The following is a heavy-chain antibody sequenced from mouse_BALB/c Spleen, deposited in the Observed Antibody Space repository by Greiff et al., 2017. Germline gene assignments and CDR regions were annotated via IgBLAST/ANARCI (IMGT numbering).Heavy chain of an antibody. CDR1: GFTFSSYG. V-gene: IGHV5-6*01. J-gene: IGHJ2*01. D-gene: IGHD2-2*01. CDR3: ARGDYGYDVYFDY. Sequence: EVKLMESGGDLVKPGGSLKLSCAASGFTFSSYGMSWVRQTPDKRLEWVATISSGGSYTYYPDSVKGRFTISRDNAKNTLYLQMSSLKSEDTAMYYCARGDYGYDVYFDYWGQGTTLTVSS. CDR2: ISSGGSYT.